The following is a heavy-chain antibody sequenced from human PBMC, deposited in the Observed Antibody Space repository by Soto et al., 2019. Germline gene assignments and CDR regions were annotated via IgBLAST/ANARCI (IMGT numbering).Heavy chain of an antibody. CDR3: ASSRYGYIFYDY. J-gene: IGHJ4*02. CDR1: GGHLSRGDFY. Sequence: SETPSPTRTVSGGHLSRGDFYLSLIPQPPGKGLEWIGYIYYSGSTYYNPSLKSRLTISVDTSKNQFSLRLSSVTAADTAVYYCASSRYGYIFYDYWGQGTQVTVSS. CDR2: IYYSGST. V-gene: IGHV4-30-4*01. D-gene: IGHD5-18*01.